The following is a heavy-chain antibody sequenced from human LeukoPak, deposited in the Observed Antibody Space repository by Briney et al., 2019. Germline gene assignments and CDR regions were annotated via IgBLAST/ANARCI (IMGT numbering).Heavy chain of an antibody. V-gene: IGHV3-30-3*01. D-gene: IGHD3-22*01. J-gene: IGHJ6*02. CDR2: ISYDGSNK. Sequence: GGSLRLSCAASGFTFSGYAMHWVRQAPGKGLEWVAVISYDGSNKYYADSVKGRFTISRDNSKNTLYLQMNSLRAEDTAVYYCAREIRDSSGYYYGMDVWGQGTTVTVSS. CDR3: AREIRDSSGYYYGMDV. CDR1: GFTFSGYA.